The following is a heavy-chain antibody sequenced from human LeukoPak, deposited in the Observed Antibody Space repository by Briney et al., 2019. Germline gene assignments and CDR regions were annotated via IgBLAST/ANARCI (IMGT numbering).Heavy chain of an antibody. V-gene: IGHV3-7*03. CDR2: IKPGGNEK. CDR3: ATFRFLGT. Sequence: GGSLRLSCAASGFSVRSHYMTWVRQGPGKGLEWVANIKPGGNEKYYVDSVKGRFTISRDNVKNSLYLQMNSLRAEDTAIYYCATFRFLGTWGQGTMVTVSP. D-gene: IGHD3-3*01. CDR1: GFSVRSHY. J-gene: IGHJ3*01.